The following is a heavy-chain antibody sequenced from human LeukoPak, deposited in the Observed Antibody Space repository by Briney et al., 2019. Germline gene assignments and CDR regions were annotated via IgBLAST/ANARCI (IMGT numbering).Heavy chain of an antibody. Sequence: ETLSLTCTVSGGSISSYYWSWVRQAPGKGLEGVSAISGSGGSTYYADSVKGRFTISRDNSKNTLYLQMNSLRAEDTAVYYCAKRGYSSSWYYFDYWGQGTLVTVSS. J-gene: IGHJ4*02. CDR1: GGSISSYY. V-gene: IGHV3-23*01. CDR2: ISGSGGST. CDR3: AKRGYSSSWYYFDY. D-gene: IGHD6-13*01.